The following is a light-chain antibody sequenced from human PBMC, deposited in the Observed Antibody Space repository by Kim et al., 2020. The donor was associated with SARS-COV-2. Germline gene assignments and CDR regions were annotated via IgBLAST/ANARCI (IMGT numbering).Light chain of an antibody. Sequence: QTATFTCPGNSNNVGNEGVAWLQHHQGHPPKLLSYRDNDRPSGISERFSASRSRNTASLTITGLQPEDEADYYCSAWDRSLNEWLFGGGTQLTVL. V-gene: IGLV10-54*01. CDR1: SNNVGNEG. CDR2: RDN. CDR3: SAWDRSLNEWL. J-gene: IGLJ3*02.